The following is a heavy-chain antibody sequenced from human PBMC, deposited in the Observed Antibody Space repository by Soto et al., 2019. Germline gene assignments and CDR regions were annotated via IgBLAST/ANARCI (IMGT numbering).Heavy chain of an antibody. CDR2: ISYDGSNK. CDR1: GFTFSSYG. D-gene: IGHD3-22*01. CDR3: AKNPRLVVVAGRY. Sequence: QVQLVESGGGVVQPGRCLRLSCAASGFTFSSYGMHWVRQAPGKGLEWVAVISYDGSNKYYADSVKGRFTISRDNSKNTLYLQMNSLRAEDTAVYYCAKNPRLVVVAGRYWGQGTLVTVSS. V-gene: IGHV3-30*18. J-gene: IGHJ4*02.